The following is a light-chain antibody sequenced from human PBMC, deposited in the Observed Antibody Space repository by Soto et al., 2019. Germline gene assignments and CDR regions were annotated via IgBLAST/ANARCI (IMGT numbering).Light chain of an antibody. Sequence: QSVLTQPRSVSGSPGQSVTLSCTGTSSDVGAYDYVSWYQHHPTKAPKLIIYDVTERPSGVPDRFSGFKSGNTAALTISGLQEEEEAAYYCCSYAGAHSVVFGTGTKLTVL. CDR2: DVT. J-gene: IGLJ1*01. CDR1: SSDVGAYDY. CDR3: CSYAGAHSVV. V-gene: IGLV2-11*01.